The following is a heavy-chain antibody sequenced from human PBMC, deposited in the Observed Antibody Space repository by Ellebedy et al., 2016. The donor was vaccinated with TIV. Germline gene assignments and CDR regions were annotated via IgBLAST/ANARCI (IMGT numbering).Heavy chain of an antibody. J-gene: IGHJ4*02. V-gene: IGHV3-7*01. CDR2: IKQDGSEK. D-gene: IGHD6-19*01. CDR1: GFSFSHYW. Sequence: GESLKISCVAPGFSFSHYWMAWVRQAPGKGPEWVANIKQDGSEKYYVDSVKGRFSISRDNTKNSLYLQMNSLTDEDTAVYYCARDQWLGRAYYFDSWGQGTLVTVSS. CDR3: ARDQWLGRAYYFDS.